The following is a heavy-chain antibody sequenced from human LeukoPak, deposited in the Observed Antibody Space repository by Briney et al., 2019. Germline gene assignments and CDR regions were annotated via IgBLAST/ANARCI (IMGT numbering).Heavy chain of an antibody. D-gene: IGHD1-26*01. V-gene: IGHV4-59*01. J-gene: IGHJ6*03. CDR1: GGSTSSYY. CDR3: AREGGGPYYYYYMDV. CDR2: IYYSGST. Sequence: SETLSLTCTVSGGSTSSYYWSWIRQPPGKGLEWIGYIYYSGSTNYNPSLKSRVTISVDTSKNQFSLKLSSVTAADTAVYYCAREGGGPYYYYYMDVWGKGTTVTVSS.